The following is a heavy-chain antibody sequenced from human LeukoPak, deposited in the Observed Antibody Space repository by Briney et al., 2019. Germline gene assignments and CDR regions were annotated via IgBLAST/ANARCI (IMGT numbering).Heavy chain of an antibody. CDR2: IDSSGTA. CDR3: AKGDVRYSYGYFDY. CDR1: GGSISTSGYY. V-gene: IGHV4-39*07. D-gene: IGHD5-18*01. Sequence: SETLSLTCTVSGGSISTSGYYWGWIRQLPGKGLEYFASIDSSGTAYYNPSLQSRVTISADTSKNQFSLKLSSVTAADTAVYYCAKGDVRYSYGYFDYWGQGTLVTVSS. J-gene: IGHJ4*02.